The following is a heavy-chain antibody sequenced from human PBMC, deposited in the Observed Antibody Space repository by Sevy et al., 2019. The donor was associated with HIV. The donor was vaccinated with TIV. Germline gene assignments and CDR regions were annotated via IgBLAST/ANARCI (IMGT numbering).Heavy chain of an antibody. CDR1: GFNIREHC. CDR2: FCYSGLT. Sequence: GGSLRLSCAASGFNIREHCMSWMRQAPGKGLEWVAYFCYSGLTYADAVKGRFTISRDNDNSFLYLQMTSLRVEDTAVYFCARDASHLHWFDPRGQGTLVTVSS. J-gene: IGHJ5*02. CDR3: ARDASHLHWFDP. V-gene: IGHV3-11*01.